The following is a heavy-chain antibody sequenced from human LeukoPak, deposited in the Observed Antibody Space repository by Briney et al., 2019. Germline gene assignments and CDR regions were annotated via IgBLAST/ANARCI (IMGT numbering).Heavy chain of an antibody. Sequence: GGSLRLSCAASGFTFSSYAMGWVRQAPGKGLEWVSAISGSGGSTYYADSVKGRFTISRDNSKNTLYLQMNSLRAEDTAVYYCAKGDSSSSGPLGWGQGTLVTVSS. J-gene: IGHJ4*02. D-gene: IGHD6-6*01. CDR2: ISGSGGST. V-gene: IGHV3-23*01. CDR3: AKGDSSSSGPLG. CDR1: GFTFSSYA.